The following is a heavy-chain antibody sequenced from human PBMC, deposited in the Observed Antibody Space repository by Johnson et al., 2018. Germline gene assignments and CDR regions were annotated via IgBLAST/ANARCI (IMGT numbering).Heavy chain of an antibody. V-gene: IGHV3-30*18. CDR3: AKDSGDYAFGYYYYMDV. CDR2: ISYDGSNK. D-gene: IGHD4-17*01. J-gene: IGHJ6*03. CDR1: GFTFSSYG. Sequence: QVQLVESGGGVVQPGRSLRLSCAASGFTFSSYGMHWVRQAPGKGLEWVAVISYDGSNKYYADYVKGRFTISRYNSKNTLHLQMNSLRAEVSAVDYCAKDSGDYAFGYYYYMDVWGKGTTVTFSS.